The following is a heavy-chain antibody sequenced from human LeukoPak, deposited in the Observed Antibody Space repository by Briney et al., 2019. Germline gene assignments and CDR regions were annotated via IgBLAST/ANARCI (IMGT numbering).Heavy chain of an antibody. CDR2: IYPGDSDT. V-gene: IGHV5-51*01. J-gene: IGHJ3*02. CDR3: ARLGYYDSSGYYAADSFDI. Sequence: GESLKISCKGSGYSFTSYWIGWVRQMPGKGLEWMGIIYPGDSDTRYSPSFQGQVTISADKSISTAYLQWSSLKASDTAMYYCARLGYYDSSGYYAADSFDIWGQGTMVTVSS. CDR1: GYSFTSYW. D-gene: IGHD3-22*01.